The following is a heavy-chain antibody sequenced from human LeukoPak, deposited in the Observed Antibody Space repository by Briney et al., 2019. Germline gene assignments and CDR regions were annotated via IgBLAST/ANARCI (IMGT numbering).Heavy chain of an antibody. D-gene: IGHD2-2*01. J-gene: IGHJ4*02. CDR2: ISWNSGSI. V-gene: IGHV3-9*01. Sequence: PGRSLRLSCAASGFTFDDYAMHWVRQAPGKGLEWVSGISWNSGSIGYADSVKGRFTISRDNAKNSLYLQMNSLRAEDTALYYCAKVDIGSTGYFDYWGQGTLLTVSS. CDR3: AKVDIGSTGYFDY. CDR1: GFTFDDYA.